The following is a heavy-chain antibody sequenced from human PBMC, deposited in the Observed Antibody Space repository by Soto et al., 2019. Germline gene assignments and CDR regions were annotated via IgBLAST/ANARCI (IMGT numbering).Heavy chain of an antibody. D-gene: IGHD2-15*01. CDR1: GYNFGSAW. J-gene: IGHJ4*02. CDR3: ARQHSSICDS. V-gene: IGHV5-51*01. CDR2: IKPGTSDI. Sequence: PGESLKISCKGVGYNFGSAWIGWVRQMPGKGLEWMGLIKPGTSDIRYSPPFRGQVTISADEAVTTAYLQWSGLKASDSAMYYCARQHSSICDSWGQGTPVTVSS.